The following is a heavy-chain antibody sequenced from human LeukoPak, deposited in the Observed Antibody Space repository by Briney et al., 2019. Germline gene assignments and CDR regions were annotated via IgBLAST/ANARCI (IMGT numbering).Heavy chain of an antibody. D-gene: IGHD2-2*01. Sequence: ASVKVSCKASGYTFTGYYIHWVRQAPGQGLEWMGWINPNSGGTDYAQKFQGWVTMTRDTSINTVYMELSRLKSAGTAVYFCARDSTIASAMDAWGQGTTVTVSS. CDR3: ARDSTIASAMDA. V-gene: IGHV1-2*04. J-gene: IGHJ6*02. CDR1: GYTFTGYY. CDR2: INPNSGGT.